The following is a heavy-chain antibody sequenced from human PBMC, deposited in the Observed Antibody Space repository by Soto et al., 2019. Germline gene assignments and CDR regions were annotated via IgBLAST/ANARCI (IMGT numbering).Heavy chain of an antibody. CDR2: IYHTGTT. D-gene: IGHD1-1*01. CDR3: ARGGMFERQKTYVFEV. CDR1: GDSISTSGYY. Sequence: QLQVQESGQGLVKASETLSLTCAVSGDSISTSGYYWGWIRQSPEKGLEWIGSIYHTGTTYYNPSLQRRVTISVDTSKNRLSLSLRSVSATHNVVSFCARGGMFERQKTYVFEVWGLGTTVIVSS. J-gene: IGHJ6*02. V-gene: IGHV4-39*02.